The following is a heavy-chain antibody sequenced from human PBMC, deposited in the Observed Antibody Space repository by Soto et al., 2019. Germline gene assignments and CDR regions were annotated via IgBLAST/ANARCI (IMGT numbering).Heavy chain of an antibody. Sequence: ASVKVSCKASGSTFSSYGISWVRQAPGQGLEWMGWISAYNGNTNYAQKLQGRVTMTTDTSTSTAYMELRSLRSDDTAVYYCARDRVSYGDYDYWGQGTLVTVSS. CDR3: ARDRVSYGDYDY. J-gene: IGHJ4*02. CDR1: GSTFSSYG. CDR2: ISAYNGNT. V-gene: IGHV1-18*01. D-gene: IGHD4-17*01.